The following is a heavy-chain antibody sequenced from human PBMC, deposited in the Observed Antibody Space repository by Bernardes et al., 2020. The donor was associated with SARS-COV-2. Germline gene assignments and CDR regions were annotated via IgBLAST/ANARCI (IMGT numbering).Heavy chain of an antibody. CDR2: IGGVAASE. CDR3: AKELTHPRTTSLGGAFDI. Sequence: GGSLRLSCAASGFTFSPYAMSWVRQAPGKGLEWVSSIGGVAASEYYADSVKGRFTISRDKSKNTLSLQMNSLRAEDTAVYYCAKELTHPRTTSLGGAFDIWGQGTMVTVSS. J-gene: IGHJ3*02. V-gene: IGHV3-23*01. D-gene: IGHD4-17*01. CDR1: GFTFSPYA.